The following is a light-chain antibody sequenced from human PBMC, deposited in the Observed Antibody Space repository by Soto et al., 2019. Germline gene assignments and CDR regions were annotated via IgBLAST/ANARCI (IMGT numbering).Light chain of an antibody. Sequence: DIVMTQSPDSLAVSLGERATINCKSSQSVLYHSNNKNYLAWYQQRPGQPPKLLIYWASTWEPGVPDRFSGSGSGTDFTLTISSLQLEDVAVYFCQQYHSIPPTFGQGTNVEI. J-gene: IGKJ1*01. CDR2: WAS. CDR1: QSVLYHSNNKNY. CDR3: QQYHSIPPT. V-gene: IGKV4-1*01.